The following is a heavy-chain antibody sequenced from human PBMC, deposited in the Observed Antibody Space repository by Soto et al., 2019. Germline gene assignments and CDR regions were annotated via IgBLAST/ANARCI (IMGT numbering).Heavy chain of an antibody. J-gene: IGHJ4*02. Sequence: LVESGGALVKPGGSLRLSCAASGFIFRDWFMSWIRQAPGKGLEWISYISKDSGRATRYADSVKGRLTISRDNAKNSVQMQMYKLTVEDTAVYYCATENWANADSWGQGTLVTVSS. CDR2: ISKDSGRAT. V-gene: IGHV3-11*01. D-gene: IGHD7-27*01. CDR3: ATENWANADS. CDR1: GFIFRDWF.